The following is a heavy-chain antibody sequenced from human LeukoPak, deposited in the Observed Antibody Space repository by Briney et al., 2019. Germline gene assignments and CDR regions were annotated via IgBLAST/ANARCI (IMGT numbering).Heavy chain of an antibody. CDR2: ISSSSSYI. CDR3: AKAGETNWGSHLDY. Sequence: GSLRLSCAASGFTFSSYSMNWVRQAPGKGLEWVSSISSSSSYIYYADSVKGRFTISRDNAKNSLYLQMNSLRAEDTAVYYCAKAGETNWGSHLDYWGQGTLVTVSS. CDR1: GFTFSSYS. V-gene: IGHV3-21*04. D-gene: IGHD7-27*01. J-gene: IGHJ4*02.